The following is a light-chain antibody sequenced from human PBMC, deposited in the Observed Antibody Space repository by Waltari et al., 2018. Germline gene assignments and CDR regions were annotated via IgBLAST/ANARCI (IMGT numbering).Light chain of an antibody. CDR2: RSI. J-gene: IGLJ1*01. CDR3: AAWDDSLNGLYV. Sequence: QSVLTQPPSASGTPGQRVTISCSGSSSNIGGNTVNWYQHLPGTAPKLLIFRSIQRPPGVPVRFSASKSGTSACLAISGLQSDDEGVYYCAAWDDSLNGLYVFGTGTKVTVL. CDR1: SSNIGGNT. V-gene: IGLV1-44*01.